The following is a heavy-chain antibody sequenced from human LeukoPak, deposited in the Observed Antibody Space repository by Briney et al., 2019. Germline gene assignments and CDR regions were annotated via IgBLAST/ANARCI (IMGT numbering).Heavy chain of an antibody. V-gene: IGHV4-38-2*02. D-gene: IGHD5-18*01. CDR3: AGVLSDSSGYSFEY. Sequence: SSETLSLTCTVSGYSISTGYYWGWIRQPPGKGLQWIGSIYRTGSTYYNPSLKSRVTISVDTSKNQFSLNLNSLTAADTAIYYCAGVLSDSSGYSFEYWGQGTLVTVSP. CDR1: GYSISTGYY. CDR2: IYRTGST. J-gene: IGHJ4*02.